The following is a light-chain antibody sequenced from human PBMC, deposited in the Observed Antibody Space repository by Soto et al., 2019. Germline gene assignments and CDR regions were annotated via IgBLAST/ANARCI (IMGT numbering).Light chain of an antibody. J-gene: IGKJ1*01. CDR1: QSISSW. Sequence: DIQMTQSPSTLSASVGDRVTISCRAGQSISSWLAWYQQKPGKAPKILIYKASTLKSGVPSRFSGSGSGTEFTLTISSLQPDDFATYYCQHYNSYSEAFGQGTKVDIK. CDR3: QHYNSYSEA. V-gene: IGKV1-5*03. CDR2: KAS.